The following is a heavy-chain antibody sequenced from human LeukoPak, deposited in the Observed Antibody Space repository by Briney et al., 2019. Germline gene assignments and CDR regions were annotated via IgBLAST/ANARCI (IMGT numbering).Heavy chain of an antibody. CDR2: ISYDGSSK. V-gene: IGHV3-30*18. Sequence: GGSLRLSCAASGFTSSSYGMHWVRQAPGKGLEWVAVISYDGSSKDYADSVKGRFTISRDNSKNTLYLQMNSLTVEDTAVYYCAKAADQYYYSYFYYMDVWGKGTTVTVSS. CDR1: GFTSSSYG. D-gene: IGHD2/OR15-2a*01. CDR3: AKAADQYYYSYFYYMDV. J-gene: IGHJ6*03.